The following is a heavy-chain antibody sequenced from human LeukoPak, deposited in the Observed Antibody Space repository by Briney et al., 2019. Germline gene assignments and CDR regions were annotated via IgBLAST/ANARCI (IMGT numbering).Heavy chain of an antibody. Sequence: GGSLRLSCAASGFTFSSYEMNWVRQAPGKGLEWVSYISSSGSTIYYADSVKGRFTISRDNAKNSLYLQMNSLRAEDTAVYYCARSRYVTRFMDVWGKGTTVTVSS. D-gene: IGHD5-12*01. CDR1: GFTFSSYE. CDR2: ISSSGSTI. V-gene: IGHV3-48*03. CDR3: ARSRYVTRFMDV. J-gene: IGHJ6*03.